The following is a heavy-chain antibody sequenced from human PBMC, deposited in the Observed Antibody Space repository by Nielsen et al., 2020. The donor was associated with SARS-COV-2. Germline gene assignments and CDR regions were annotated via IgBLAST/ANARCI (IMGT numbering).Heavy chain of an antibody. CDR1: GFTFSSYS. CDR3: ARDGIDAFDI. CDR2: ISSSSSYI. Sequence: GGSLRLSCAASGFTFSSYSMNWVRQAPGKGLEWVSSISSSSSYIYYADSVKGRFTISRDNAKNTLYLQMNSLRAEDTAVYYCARDGIDAFDIWGQGTMVTVSS. D-gene: IGHD1-14*01. V-gene: IGHV3-21*01. J-gene: IGHJ3*02.